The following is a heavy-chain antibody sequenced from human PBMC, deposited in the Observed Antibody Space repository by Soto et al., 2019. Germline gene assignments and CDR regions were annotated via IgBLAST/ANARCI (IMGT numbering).Heavy chain of an antibody. CDR2: ISSSGVNT. CDR3: ANRPTSTCFGDPIDV. CDR1: GFSFSTYA. V-gene: IGHV3-23*01. Sequence: EVQLLESGGDLVQPGGSLRLSCAASGFSFSTYAMSWVRQAPGKGLEWVSTISSSGVNTYYTDSVKGRFTISSDNSKDKLYLQMNSLRAEDTAIYYCANRPTSTCFGDPIDVWGQGTMVTVSS. D-gene: IGHD3-10*01. J-gene: IGHJ3*01.